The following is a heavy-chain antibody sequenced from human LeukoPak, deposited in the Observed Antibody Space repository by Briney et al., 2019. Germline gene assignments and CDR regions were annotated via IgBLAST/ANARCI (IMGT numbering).Heavy chain of an antibody. J-gene: IGHJ4*02. D-gene: IGHD2-21*02. CDR3: ARFRTWGDKAFDY. Sequence: GGSLRLSCAASGFTFNAFGMNWVRQAPGKGLEWVSYIGTTSGAIYYADSVKGRFTISRDSAKNSLYLQMNSLRAEDTAVSYCARFRTWGDKAFDYWGQGTLVTVSS. V-gene: IGHV3-48*01. CDR2: IGTTSGAI. CDR1: GFTFNAFG.